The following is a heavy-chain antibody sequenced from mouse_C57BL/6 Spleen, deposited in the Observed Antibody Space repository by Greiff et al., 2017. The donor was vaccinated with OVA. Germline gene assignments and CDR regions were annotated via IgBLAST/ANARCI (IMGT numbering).Heavy chain of an antibody. Sequence: VQLQQSGPELVKPGASVKIPCKASGYTFTDYNMDWVKQSHGKSLEWIGDINPNNGGTIYNQKFKGKATLTVDKSSSTAYMELRSLTSEDTAVXYCARAGYDYDGGLYAMDYWGQGTSVTVSS. CDR1: GYTFTDYN. D-gene: IGHD2-4*01. V-gene: IGHV1-18*01. J-gene: IGHJ4*01. CDR3: ARAGYDYDGGLYAMDY. CDR2: INPNNGGT.